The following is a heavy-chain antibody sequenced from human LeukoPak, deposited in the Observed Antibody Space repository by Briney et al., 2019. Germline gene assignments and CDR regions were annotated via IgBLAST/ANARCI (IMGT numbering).Heavy chain of an antibody. Sequence: GSGPKLVKPTQTLTLTCTFSGFSLSTSGVGVGWIRQPPGKALEWLALIYWNDDKRYSPSLKSRLTITKDTSKNQVVLTMTNMDPVDTATYYCAHSSLGRILTGYWVYAFDIWGQGTMVTVSS. CDR2: IYWNDDK. D-gene: IGHD3-9*01. V-gene: IGHV2-5*01. CDR3: AHSSLGRILTGYWVYAFDI. J-gene: IGHJ3*02. CDR1: GFSLSTSGVG.